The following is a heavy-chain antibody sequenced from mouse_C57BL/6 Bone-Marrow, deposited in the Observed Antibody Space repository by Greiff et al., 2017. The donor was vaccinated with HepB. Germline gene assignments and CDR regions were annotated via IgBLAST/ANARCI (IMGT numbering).Heavy chain of an antibody. Sequence: QVQLQQPGTELVKPGASVKLSCKASGYTFTSYWMHWVKQRPGQGLEWIGNINPSNGGTNYNEKFKSKATLTVDTSSSTAYMQLSSLTSEASAVYFCAKRELQYYVDDWGQGTTLTVAS. V-gene: IGHV1-53*01. J-gene: IGHJ2*01. CDR3: AKRELQYYVDD. D-gene: IGHD1-3*01. CDR2: INPSNGGT. CDR1: GYTFTSYW.